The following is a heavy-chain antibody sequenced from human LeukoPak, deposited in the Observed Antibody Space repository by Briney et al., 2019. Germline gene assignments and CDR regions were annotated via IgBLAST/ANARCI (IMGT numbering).Heavy chain of an antibody. CDR1: GFFFNTHG. Sequence: GGSLRLSCAISGFFFNTHGMNWVRQTPGKGLEGVSTFSGGDGTTFYADSVKGRLTISRDNSKNTLYLKMNSLRAEDTAVYYCARDPIIAAAGTGPHYYYYYGMDVWGQGTTVTVSS. J-gene: IGHJ6*02. D-gene: IGHD6-13*01. CDR2: FSGGDGTT. CDR3: ARDPIIAAAGTGPHYYYYYGMDV. V-gene: IGHV3-23*01.